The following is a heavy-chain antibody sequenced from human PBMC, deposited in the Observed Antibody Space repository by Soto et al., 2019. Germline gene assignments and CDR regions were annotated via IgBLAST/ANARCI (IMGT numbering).Heavy chain of an antibody. Sequence: GGSLRLSCAVSGITFRSYWMHWIRQAPGKGLVWVSHINSDASIINYADSVKGRFTISRDNARNTLYLQMNSLRVDDTAIYYCASDAAAGLKFWGQGTLVTVSS. D-gene: IGHD6-13*01. J-gene: IGHJ4*02. CDR2: INSDASII. CDR3: ASDAAAGLKF. CDR1: GITFRSYW. V-gene: IGHV3-74*01.